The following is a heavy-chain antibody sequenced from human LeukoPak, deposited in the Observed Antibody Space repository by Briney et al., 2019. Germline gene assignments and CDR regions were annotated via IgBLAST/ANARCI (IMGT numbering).Heavy chain of an antibody. CDR1: GFTFSSYA. J-gene: IGHJ5*02. CDR3: AKDRAVAATPYNWFDP. CDR2: ISGSGVSA. Sequence: PGGSLRLSCAASGFTFSSYAMGWVRQAPGKGLEWVSTISGSGVSAYYAESVKGRFTISRDNSKNTLYLQMNSLRAEDTALYYCAKDRAVAATPYNWFDPWGQGTPGTVSS. D-gene: IGHD2-15*01. V-gene: IGHV3-23*01.